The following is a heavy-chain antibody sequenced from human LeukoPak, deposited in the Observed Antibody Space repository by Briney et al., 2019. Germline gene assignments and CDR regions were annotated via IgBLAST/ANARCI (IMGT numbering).Heavy chain of an antibody. V-gene: IGHV3-30*02. CDR1: VFTFSIYG. CDR3: AKDGAGSYPFFDY. J-gene: IGHJ4*02. Sequence: GGSLRLSRAASVFTFSIYGTHCVPQAPGKGLEWVAFRRYDGSNKYYADSVKGRFTIARDNSKNTLYLQMNSRRAEDTAVYYCAKDGAGSYPFFDYWGQGTLVTVSS. CDR2: RRYDGSNK. D-gene: IGHD3-16*02.